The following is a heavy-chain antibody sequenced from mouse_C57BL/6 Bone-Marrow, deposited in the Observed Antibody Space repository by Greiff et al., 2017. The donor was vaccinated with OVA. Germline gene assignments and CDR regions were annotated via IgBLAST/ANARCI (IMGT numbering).Heavy chain of an antibody. CDR1: GYTFTSYW. V-gene: IGHV1-69*01. J-gene: IGHJ1*03. CDR2: IDPSDSYT. Sequence: QVQLQQPGAELVMPGASVKLSCKASGYTFTSYWMHWVKQRPGQGLEWIGEIDPSDSYTNYNQKFKGKSTLTVYKSSSTAYMQLSSLTSEDSAVYYCARFMSVWGTGTTVTVSS. D-gene: IGHD1-1*01. CDR3: ARFMSV.